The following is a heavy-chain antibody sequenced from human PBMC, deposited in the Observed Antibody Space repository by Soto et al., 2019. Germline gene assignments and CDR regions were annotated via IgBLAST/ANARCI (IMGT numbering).Heavy chain of an antibody. J-gene: IGHJ4*02. D-gene: IGHD1-26*01. CDR1: EFTFRMYW. Sequence: EVHLVESGGGLVQPGGSLRLSCEPSEFTFRMYWMPWVRQAPGKGLVWFSRIKGDGTNIGYADSVKGRFTISRDNAKNTLYLQMNSLRAEDTAVYYCASIPPSAVGATSEVDYWGQGTLVTVSS. V-gene: IGHV3-74*01. CDR2: IKGDGTNI. CDR3: ASIPPSAVGATSEVDY.